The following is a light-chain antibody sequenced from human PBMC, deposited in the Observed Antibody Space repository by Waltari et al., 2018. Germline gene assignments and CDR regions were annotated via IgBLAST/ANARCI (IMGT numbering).Light chain of an antibody. CDR2: SAT. CDR1: TGPVTRGYF. J-gene: IGLJ1*01. V-gene: IGLV7-43*01. CDR3: LLYSSGAQHYV. Sequence: QTVVTQEPSLTVSPGGTVTLTCASSTGPVTRGYFPNWFQLKPGQAPRALIYSATNKQSWTPARSSGSMLACNAALTLAGVQPEAGTEYSFLLYSSGAQHYVFGTVTKVLVL.